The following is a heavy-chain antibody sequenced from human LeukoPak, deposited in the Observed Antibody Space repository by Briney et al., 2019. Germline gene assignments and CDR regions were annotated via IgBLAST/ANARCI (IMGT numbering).Heavy chain of an antibody. J-gene: IGHJ3*02. D-gene: IGHD3-3*01. V-gene: IGHV4-59*11. CDR1: GGSISSHY. CDR2: IYYSGST. CDR3: ARDRGGDFWSGSDAFDI. Sequence: PSETLSLTCTVSGGSISSHYWSWIRQPPGKGLEWIGYIYYSGSTYYNPSLKSRVTISVDTSKNQFSLKLSSVTAADTAVYYCARDRGGDFWSGSDAFDIWGQGTMVTVSS.